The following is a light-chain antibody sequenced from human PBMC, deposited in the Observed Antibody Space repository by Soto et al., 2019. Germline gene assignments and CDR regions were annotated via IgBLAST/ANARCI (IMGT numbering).Light chain of an antibody. CDR1: SSDVGGYNC. J-gene: IGLJ3*02. CDR3: SSYTRSRSLGGV. Sequence: QSALTQPASVSGSPGQAITISCTGSSSDVGGYNCVSWYQQHPGKAPKLIIYEVSNRPSGISNLFSGSKSANTASLTISGLQAEDEADYYCSSYTRSRSLGGVFGVGTTLPVL. V-gene: IGLV2-14*01. CDR2: EVS.